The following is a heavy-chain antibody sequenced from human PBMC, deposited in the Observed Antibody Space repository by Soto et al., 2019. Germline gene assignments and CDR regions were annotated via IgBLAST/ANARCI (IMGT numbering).Heavy chain of an antibody. CDR2: ISYDGSNK. Sequence: GGSLRLSCAASGFTFSSYGMHWVRQAPGKGLEWVAVISYDGSNKYYADSVKGRFTISRDNSKNTLYLQMNSLRAEDTAVYYCAKDHSGRSGYYYPGNYWGQGTLVTVSS. CDR3: AKDHSGRSGYYYPGNY. V-gene: IGHV3-30*18. J-gene: IGHJ4*02. D-gene: IGHD3-22*01. CDR1: GFTFSSYG.